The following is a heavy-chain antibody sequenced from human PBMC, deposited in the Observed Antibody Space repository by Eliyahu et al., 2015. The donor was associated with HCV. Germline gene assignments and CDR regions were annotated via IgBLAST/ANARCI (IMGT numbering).Heavy chain of an antibody. CDR3: ARDHYFDMDV. V-gene: IGHV3-7*01. CDR2: IKTDGSEK. Sequence: EMQLVESGGALVQPGGSLRLSCAASGFXFSNSWMAWVRQAPEEGLEWVANIKTDGSEKSYVDSVKGRFTISRDNARNSLYLQMNSLRLEDTAVYYCARDHYFDMDVWGKGTTVTVSS. CDR1: GFXFSNSW. J-gene: IGHJ6*03.